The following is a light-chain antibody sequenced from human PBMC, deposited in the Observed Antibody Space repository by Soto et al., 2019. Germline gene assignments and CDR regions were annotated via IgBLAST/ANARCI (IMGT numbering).Light chain of an antibody. CDR2: DAS. Sequence: DIPLTQSPSTLSASLGDRDSITCRASQTISRWLAWYQQKPGKAPKLLIYDASSLESGVPSRFSGSGSGTEFTLTISSLQSDDFATYYCQQYTTYWTFCQGTNVDIK. J-gene: IGKJ1*01. CDR1: QTISRW. V-gene: IGKV1-5*01. CDR3: QQYTTYWT.